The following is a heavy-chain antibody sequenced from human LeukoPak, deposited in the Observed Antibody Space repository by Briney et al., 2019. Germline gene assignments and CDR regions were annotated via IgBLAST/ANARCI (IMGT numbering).Heavy chain of an antibody. V-gene: IGHV3-21*01. Sequence: GGSLRLSCAASGFTFSSYSMNWVRQAPGKGLEWVSSISSSSSYIYYADSVKGRFAISRDNAKNSLYLQMNSLRAEDTAVYYCAREYSGYDFDHWGQGTLVTVSS. D-gene: IGHD5-12*01. CDR2: ISSSSSYI. J-gene: IGHJ4*02. CDR3: AREYSGYDFDH. CDR1: GFTFSSYS.